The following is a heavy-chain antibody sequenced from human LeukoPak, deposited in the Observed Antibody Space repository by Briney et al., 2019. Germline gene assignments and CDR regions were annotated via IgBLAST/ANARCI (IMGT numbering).Heavy chain of an antibody. V-gene: IGHV3-66*01. D-gene: IGHD4-23*01. Sequence: PGGSLRLSCAASGFTVSSNDMSWVRQAPGKGLEWVSVVSSGGTTSYADSVKGRFTISRDKSKSTLYLQMNSLRAEDTAVYYCASDRRGYVGNFDYWGLGTLVTVST. CDR3: ASDRRGYVGNFDY. J-gene: IGHJ4*02. CDR2: VSSGGTT. CDR1: GFTVSSND.